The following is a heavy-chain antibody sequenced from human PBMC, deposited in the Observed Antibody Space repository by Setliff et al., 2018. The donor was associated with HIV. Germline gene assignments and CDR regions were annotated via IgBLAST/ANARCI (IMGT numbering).Heavy chain of an antibody. Sequence: PSETLSLTCTVSGDSITRGSYYWSWIRQPAGKGLEWIGHIYTSGKTHYSPSPKSRITISADTSKNQLSLNLTSVTAADTAVYYCARVIPAGVPANWFDPWGHGTLVTVSS. CDR1: GDSITRGSYY. V-gene: IGHV4-61*09. CDR2: IYTSGKT. J-gene: IGHJ5*02. D-gene: IGHD2-2*01. CDR3: ARVIPAGVPANWFDP.